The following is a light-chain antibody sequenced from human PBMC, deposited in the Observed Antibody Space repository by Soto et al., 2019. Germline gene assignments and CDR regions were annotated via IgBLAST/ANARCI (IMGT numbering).Light chain of an antibody. V-gene: IGKV3-15*01. CDR3: QQYDNWRWA. CDR2: GAS. CDR1: HSTSDT. J-gene: IGKJ1*01. Sequence: IVITQSPTTLSVSPGGRATLSSRASHSTSDTFAWYQQKPGQAPRLLIHGASTRAPGFPARLSGSGSGTDFTLTISILQSEDFAVYYCQQYDNWRWAFGQGTKVDI.